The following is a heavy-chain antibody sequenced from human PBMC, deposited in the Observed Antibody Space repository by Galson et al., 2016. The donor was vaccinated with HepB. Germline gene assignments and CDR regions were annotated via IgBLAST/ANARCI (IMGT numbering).Heavy chain of an antibody. CDR1: GFTFDDYA. Sequence: SLRLSCATSGFTFDDYAMHWVRQGPGKGLEWVSGISWDSSSVGYSDSLKGRFIISRDNAKNSMSLQMNSLRPEDTALYYCTRNLRISSWYDPGFDHWGQGTLVTVSS. V-gene: IGHV3-9*01. J-gene: IGHJ4*02. CDR2: ISWDSSSV. D-gene: IGHD6-13*01. CDR3: TRNLRISSWYDPGFDH.